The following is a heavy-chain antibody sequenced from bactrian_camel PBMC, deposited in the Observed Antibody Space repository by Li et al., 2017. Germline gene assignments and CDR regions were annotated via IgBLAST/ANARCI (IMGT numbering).Heavy chain of an antibody. CDR1: GFTFSYVY. CDR3: AAGNSGGWYGFVY. D-gene: IGHD5*01. J-gene: IGHJ4*01. Sequence: DVQLVESGGGLVQPGGSLRLSCAASGFTFSYVYMTWVRQAPGKGLEWVSGLDDGVNTYYADSVKGRFTISQDSQDNAKNTVYQQMNSLKPEDTAMYYCAAGNSGGWYGFVYWGRGTQVTVS. V-gene: IGHV3S10*01. CDR2: LDDGVNT.